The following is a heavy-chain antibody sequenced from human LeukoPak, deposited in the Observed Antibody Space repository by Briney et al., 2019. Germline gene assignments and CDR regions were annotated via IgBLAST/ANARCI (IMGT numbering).Heavy chain of an antibody. CDR3: ARDSSGLASYFDY. V-gene: IGHV1-46*01. D-gene: IGHD3-22*01. CDR2: INPSGGST. Sequence: ASVKVSCKASRGTFSSYAISWVRQAPGQGLEWMGIINPSGGSTSYAQKFQGRVTMTRDMSTSTLYMELSSLRSEDTAVYYCARDSSGLASYFDYWGQGTLVTVSS. CDR1: RGTFSSYA. J-gene: IGHJ4*02.